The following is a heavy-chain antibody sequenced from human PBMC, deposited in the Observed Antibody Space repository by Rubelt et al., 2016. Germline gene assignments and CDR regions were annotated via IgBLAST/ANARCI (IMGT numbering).Heavy chain of an antibody. Sequence: VQLVESGGGLVQPGRSLRLSCTASGFTFGDYAISWFRQAPGKGLEWVAVTSYDGSETYYADSVKGRVTISKDNAKNTRYRQMDSLRAEETAVYYCAREYAFEVGENGGVDSWGQGTLVTVSS. V-gene: IGHV3-30*04. D-gene: IGHD3-3*01. CDR2: TSYDGSET. CDR3: AREYAFEVGENGGVDS. J-gene: IGHJ4*02. CDR1: GFTFGDYA.